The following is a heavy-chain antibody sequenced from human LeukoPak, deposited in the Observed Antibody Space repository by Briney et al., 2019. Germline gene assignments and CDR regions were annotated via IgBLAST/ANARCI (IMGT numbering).Heavy chain of an antibody. V-gene: IGHV4-59*08. CDR3: ARHVRDGYTEKDAFDI. CDR2: IYYSGST. J-gene: IGHJ3*02. CDR1: GGSISSYY. D-gene: IGHD5-24*01. Sequence: PSETLSLTCTVSGGSISSYYWSWIRQPPGKGLEWIGYIYYSGSTNYNPSLKSRVTISLDTSKNQFSLKLSSVTAADTAVYYCARHVRDGYTEKDAFDIWGQGTMVTVSS.